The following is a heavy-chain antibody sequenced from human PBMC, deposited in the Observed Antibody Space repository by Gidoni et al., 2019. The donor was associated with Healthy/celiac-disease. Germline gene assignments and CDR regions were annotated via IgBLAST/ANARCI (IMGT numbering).Heavy chain of an antibody. CDR3: AKKILEWLSPDAFDI. Sequence: EVQLLESGGGLVQLGGSLSLSCAASGCTFSSYDMSWVRQAPGKGLEWVSAISGSGGSTYYADYVKGRFTISRDNYKNTLYLQMNSLRAEDTAVYYCAKKILEWLSPDAFDIWGQGTMVTVSS. CDR1: GCTFSSYD. J-gene: IGHJ3*02. CDR2: ISGSGGST. D-gene: IGHD3-3*01. V-gene: IGHV3-23*01.